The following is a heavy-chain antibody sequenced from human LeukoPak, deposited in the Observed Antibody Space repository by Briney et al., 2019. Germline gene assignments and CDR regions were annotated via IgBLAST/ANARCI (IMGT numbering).Heavy chain of an antibody. J-gene: IGHJ4*02. CDR2: INPNSGFT. D-gene: IGHD3-3*01. CDR3: ARDKSTTVRFLQYY. Sequence: VASVKVSCKASGYIFNDYYMHWVRQAPGQGLEWMGWINPNSGFTNYAQKFQGRVSMTRDMSISTAYMELSSLRSDDTAVYYCARDKSTTVRFLQYYWGQGTLVTVSS. CDR1: GYIFNDYY. V-gene: IGHV1-2*02.